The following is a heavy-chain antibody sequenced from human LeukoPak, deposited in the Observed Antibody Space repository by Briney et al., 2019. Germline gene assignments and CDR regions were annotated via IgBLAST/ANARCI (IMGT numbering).Heavy chain of an antibody. D-gene: IGHD6-13*01. V-gene: IGHV3-23*01. CDR3: AKDSAYSSGWYYFDP. CDR1: GFTFSSYA. J-gene: IGHJ4*02. Sequence: GGSLRLSCAASGFTFSSYAMNWVRQAPGKGLEWVSGISGSGGSTYYADSMKGRFTISRDNSKNTLYLQMNSLRAEDTAVYYCAKDSAYSSGWYYFDPWGQGILVTVSS. CDR2: ISGSGGST.